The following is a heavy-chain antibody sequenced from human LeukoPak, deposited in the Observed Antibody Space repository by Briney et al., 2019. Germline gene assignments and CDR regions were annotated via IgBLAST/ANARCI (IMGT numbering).Heavy chain of an antibody. J-gene: IGHJ1*01. CDR2: IYTSGST. CDR3: ASLYGSGKYFQH. V-gene: IGHV4-61*02. D-gene: IGHD3-10*01. Sequence: PSQTLSLTCTVSGGSISSGSYYWSWIRQPAGKGLEWIGRIYTSGSTNYNPSLKSRVTISVDTSKNQFSLKLSSVTAADTAVYYCASLYGSGKYFQHWGQGTLVTVSS. CDR1: GGSISSGSYY.